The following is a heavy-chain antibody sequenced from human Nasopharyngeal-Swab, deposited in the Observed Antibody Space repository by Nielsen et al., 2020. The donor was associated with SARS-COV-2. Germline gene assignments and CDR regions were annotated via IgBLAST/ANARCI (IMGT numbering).Heavy chain of an antibody. Sequence: GESLKISCTASGFTFSAYRMYWVRQAPGKGLVWVLRINSDGCNTAYADSVKGRFSISRDNAKTTVYLQMNSLRVEDTAVYYCGVAYYVWGSSRGMDVWGQGTTVTVSS. CDR1: GFTFSAYR. CDR2: INSDGCNT. CDR3: GVAYYVWGSSRGMDV. D-gene: IGHD3-16*01. V-gene: IGHV3-74*01. J-gene: IGHJ6*02.